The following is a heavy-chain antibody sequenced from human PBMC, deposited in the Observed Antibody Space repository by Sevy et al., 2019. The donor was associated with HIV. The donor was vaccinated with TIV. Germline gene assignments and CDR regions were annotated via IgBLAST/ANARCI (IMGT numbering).Heavy chain of an antibody. J-gene: IGHJ5*02. CDR3: ARDFSSKGGNWFDP. Sequence: GGSLSLPCAASGFTFSSYGMHWVRQAPGKGLEWVAVIWYDGSNKYYADSVKGRFTISRDNSKNTLYLQMNSLRAGDTAVYYCARDFSSKGGNWFDPWGQGTLVTVSS. V-gene: IGHV3-33*01. D-gene: IGHD6-13*01. CDR2: IWYDGSNK. CDR1: GFTFSSYG.